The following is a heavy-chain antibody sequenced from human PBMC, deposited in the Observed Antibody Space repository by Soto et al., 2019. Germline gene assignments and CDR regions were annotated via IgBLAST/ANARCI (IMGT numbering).Heavy chain of an antibody. Sequence: QLQLQESGPGLVKPSETLSLTCTVSGGSISSSSYYWGWICQPPGKGLEWIGSIYYSGSTYYNPSLKSRVTISVDTSKNQFSLKLSSVTAADTAVYYCARLHGDYVNWYFDLWGRGTLVTVSS. J-gene: IGHJ2*01. CDR3: ARLHGDYVNWYFDL. V-gene: IGHV4-39*01. CDR1: GGSISSSSYY. CDR2: IYYSGST. D-gene: IGHD4-17*01.